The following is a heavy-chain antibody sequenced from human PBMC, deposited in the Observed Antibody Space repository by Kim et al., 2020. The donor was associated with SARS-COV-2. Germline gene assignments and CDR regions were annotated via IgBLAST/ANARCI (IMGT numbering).Heavy chain of an antibody. J-gene: IGHJ6*02. Sequence: GESLKISCKGSGYSFTSYWIGWVRQMPGKGLEWMGIIYPGDSDTRYSPSFQGQVTISADKSISTAYLQWSSLKASDTAMYYCARIKYSGSYSYYYYGMDVWGQGTTVTVSS. V-gene: IGHV5-51*01. CDR1: GYSFTSYW. CDR2: IYPGDSDT. D-gene: IGHD1-26*01. CDR3: ARIKYSGSYSYYYYGMDV.